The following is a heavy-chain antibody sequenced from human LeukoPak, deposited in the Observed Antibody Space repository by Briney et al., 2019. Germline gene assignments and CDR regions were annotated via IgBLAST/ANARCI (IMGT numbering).Heavy chain of an antibody. CDR3: AKDRYGDYGDPYNY. CDR1: GFTFSSYW. CDR2: IKQDGSEK. J-gene: IGHJ4*02. D-gene: IGHD4-17*01. Sequence: GGSLRLSCAASGFTFSSYWMSWVRQAPGKGLEWVANIKQDGSEKYYVDSVKGRFTISRDNAKNSLYLQMNSLRAEDTAVYYCAKDRYGDYGDPYNYWGQGTLVTVSS. V-gene: IGHV3-7*03.